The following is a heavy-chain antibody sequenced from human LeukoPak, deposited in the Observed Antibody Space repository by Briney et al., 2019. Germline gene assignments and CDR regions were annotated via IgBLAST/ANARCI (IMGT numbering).Heavy chain of an antibody. V-gene: IGHV3-21*01. CDR1: GFTFSSYS. D-gene: IGHD6-19*01. CDR2: ISSSSSYI. J-gene: IGHJ4*02. CDR3: ARGDSGWYEYYFDY. Sequence: GGSLRLSCAASGFTFSSYSMNWVRQAPGEGLVWVSSISSSSSYIYYADSVKGRFTISRDNAKNSLYLQMNSLRAEDTAVYYCARGDSGWYEYYFDYWGQGTLVTVSS.